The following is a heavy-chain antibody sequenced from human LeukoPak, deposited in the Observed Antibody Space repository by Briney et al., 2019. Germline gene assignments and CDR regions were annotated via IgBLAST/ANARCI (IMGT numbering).Heavy chain of an antibody. D-gene: IGHD6-13*01. CDR3: ARDFFRPGIDDY. CDR1: GYTFTGYY. Sequence: GSVKVSCTASGYTFTGYYMHWVRQAPGQGLEWMGWINPNSGGTNYAQKFQGRVTMTRDTSISTAYMELSRLRSDDTAVYYCARDFFRPGIDDYWGQGTLVTVSS. V-gene: IGHV1-2*02. J-gene: IGHJ4*02. CDR2: INPNSGGT.